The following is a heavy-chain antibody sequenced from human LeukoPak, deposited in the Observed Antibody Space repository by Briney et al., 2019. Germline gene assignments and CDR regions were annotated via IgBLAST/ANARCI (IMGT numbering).Heavy chain of an antibody. V-gene: IGHV3-30*02. CDR1: GFTFSSYG. J-gene: IGHJ3*02. CDR2: IRYDGSNK. CDR3: AKDVSRQLDAFDI. Sequence: PGGSLRLSCAASGFTFSSYGMHWVRQAPGKGLEWVAFIRYDGSNKYYADSVKGRFTISRDNSKNTLYLQMNSLRAEDTAVYYCAKDVSRQLDAFDIWGQGTMVTVSS. D-gene: IGHD6-13*01.